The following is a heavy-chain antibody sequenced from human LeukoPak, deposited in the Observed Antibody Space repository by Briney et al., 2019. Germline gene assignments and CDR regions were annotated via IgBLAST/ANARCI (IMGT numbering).Heavy chain of an antibody. Sequence: GASVKVSCKASGGTFINYSITWVRQAPGQGPEWMGRIIPIIGMEDYAQKFQGRVTITADKSTSTAYMELSSLRSEDTAVYYCARALKGNYYSGSGTYRWFAPWGQGTLVTVSS. CDR2: IIPIIGME. J-gene: IGHJ5*02. CDR1: GGTFINYS. CDR3: ARALKGNYYSGSGTYRWFAP. V-gene: IGHV1-69*04. D-gene: IGHD3-10*01.